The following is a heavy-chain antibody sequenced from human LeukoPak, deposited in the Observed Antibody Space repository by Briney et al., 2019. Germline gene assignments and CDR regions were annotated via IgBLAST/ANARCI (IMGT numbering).Heavy chain of an antibody. CDR3: ARGRVSSSTWYSTYYYYFYMDV. CDR1: DDSITMYY. V-gene: IGHV4-59*01. CDR2: VDHTGST. D-gene: IGHD1-1*01. J-gene: IGHJ6*03. Sequence: PSETLSLTCSVSDDSITMYYWTWIRQPPGKGLEWIGYVDHTGSTNFNPSLSGRVSISREMTKNLFSLRLRSVTAADTAVYFCARGRVSSSTWYSTYYYYFYMDVWGKGSTVTVSS.